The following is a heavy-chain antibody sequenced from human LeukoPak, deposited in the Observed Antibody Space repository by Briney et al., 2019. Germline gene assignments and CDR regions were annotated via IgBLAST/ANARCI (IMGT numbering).Heavy chain of an antibody. CDR2: IYSGGKT. V-gene: IGHV3-53*01. D-gene: IGHD6-13*01. J-gene: IGHJ4*02. Sequence: PGGSLRLSCAAPGFPVSSNYMSWVRQAPGKGLEWVSVIYSGGKTYYADSVKGRFTISRDNSKNTLYLQMNTLRAENTAVYYCARGDSSSWYYFDYWGQGTLVTVSS. CDR3: ARGDSSSWYYFDY. CDR1: GFPVSSNY.